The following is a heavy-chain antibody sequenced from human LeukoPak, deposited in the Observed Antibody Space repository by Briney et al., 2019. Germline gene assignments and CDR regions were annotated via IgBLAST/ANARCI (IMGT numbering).Heavy chain of an antibody. CDR1: ASSINSYY. CDR3: AAGITGRTIDY. V-gene: IGHV4-59*01. D-gene: IGHD1-20*01. CDR2: VYYSENI. Sequence: SETLSLTCTVSASSINSYYWNWVRQPTGKGLEWIGYVYYSENIYYGPSLKSRVSISVDTSKKQFSLKMDSVTAADTAVYYCAAGITGRTIDYWGQGTLVTVSS. J-gene: IGHJ4*02.